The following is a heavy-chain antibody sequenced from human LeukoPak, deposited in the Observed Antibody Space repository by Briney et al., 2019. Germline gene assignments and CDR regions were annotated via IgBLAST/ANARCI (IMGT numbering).Heavy chain of an antibody. Sequence: GGSLRLSCAASGFTVTTNYMTWVRQAPGKGLEWVSVIYSVGSTYYADTVKGRFFISRDNSKNTLYLQMNSLRAEDTAVYYCAGSLAYCGGDCRLGDYWGQGTLVTVST. D-gene: IGHD2-21*02. J-gene: IGHJ4*02. CDR2: IYSVGST. CDR1: GFTVTTNY. CDR3: AGSLAYCGGDCRLGDY. V-gene: IGHV3-66*01.